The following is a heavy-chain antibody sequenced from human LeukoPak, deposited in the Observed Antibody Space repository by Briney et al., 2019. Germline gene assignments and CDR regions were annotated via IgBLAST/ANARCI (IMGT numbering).Heavy chain of an antibody. V-gene: IGHV1-2*02. CDR2: TNPNSGVT. CDR1: GNTFSGSY. CDR3: TTAGCWYGDGLFDV. Sequence: ASVKVSCKASGNTFSGSYVHWVRQAPGQGLEWMGWTNPNSGVTSSAQNFQGRLTMTRDTSINTAYIALSSLRFDHTAVYYCTTAGCWYGDGLFDVWGQGTLVTVSS. D-gene: IGHD6-13*01. J-gene: IGHJ4*02.